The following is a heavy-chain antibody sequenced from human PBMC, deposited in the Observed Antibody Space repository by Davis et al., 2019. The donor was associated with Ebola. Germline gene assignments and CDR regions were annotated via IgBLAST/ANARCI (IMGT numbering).Heavy chain of an antibody. D-gene: IGHD4/OR15-4a*01. CDR3: ARKYGGYVDY. J-gene: IGHJ4*02. CDR1: GFTFSGSA. V-gene: IGHV3-73*01. CDR2: IRSKANSYAT. Sequence: GESLKISCAASGFTFSGSAMHWVRQASGKGLEWVGRIRSKANSYATAYAASVKGRFTISRDDSKNTAYLQMNSLKTEDTAVYYCARKYGGYVDYWGQGTLVTVSS.